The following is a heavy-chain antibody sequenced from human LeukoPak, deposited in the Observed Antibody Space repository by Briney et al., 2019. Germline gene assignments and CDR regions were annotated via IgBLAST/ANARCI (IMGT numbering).Heavy chain of an antibody. CDR3: AKDTYYYDSSGYYYSDY. V-gene: IGHV3-23*01. J-gene: IGHJ4*02. Sequence: PGGSLRLSCAASGFTFSSYAMSWVRQAPGKGLEWVSAISGSGGSTYYADSVKGRFTISRDNSKNTLYLRMNSLRAEDTAVYYCAKDTYYYDSSGYYYSDYWGQGTLVTVSS. D-gene: IGHD3-22*01. CDR2: ISGSGGST. CDR1: GFTFSSYA.